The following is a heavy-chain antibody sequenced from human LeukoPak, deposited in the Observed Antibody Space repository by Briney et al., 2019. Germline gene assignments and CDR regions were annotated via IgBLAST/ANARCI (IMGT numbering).Heavy chain of an antibody. CDR1: GGSISSYY. Sequence: SETLSLTCTVSGGSISSYYWSWIRQPPGKGLEWIGYIYYSGSTNYNPPLKSRVTISVDTSKNQFSLKLSSVTAADTAIYYCARKPTTSDAFDMWGQGTMVTVSS. V-gene: IGHV4-59*12. CDR3: ARKPTTSDAFDM. CDR2: IYYSGST. J-gene: IGHJ3*02. D-gene: IGHD1-26*01.